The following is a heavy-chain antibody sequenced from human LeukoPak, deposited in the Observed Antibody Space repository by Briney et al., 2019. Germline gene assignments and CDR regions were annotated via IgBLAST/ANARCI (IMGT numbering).Heavy chain of an antibody. D-gene: IGHD1/OR15-1a*01. CDR1: GGSINSGDYY. J-gene: IGHJ4*02. Sequence: PSETLSLTCTVSGGSINSGDYYWSWIRQPPGKGLEWIGSIYSGGNTFYNPSLEGRLAISADTSKNHFSLRLKSVAAADTAVYVCARHFEHPTAYFDSWGQGSLVTVSS. CDR3: ARHFEHPTAYFDS. V-gene: IGHV4-39*01. CDR2: IYSGGNT.